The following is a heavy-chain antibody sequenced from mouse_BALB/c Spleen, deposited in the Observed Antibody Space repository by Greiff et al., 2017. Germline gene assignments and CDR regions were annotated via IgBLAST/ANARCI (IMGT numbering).Heavy chain of an antibody. J-gene: IGHJ2*01. D-gene: IGHD1-1*01. CDR2: ISSGGST. Sequence: DVMLVESGGGLVKPGGSLKLSCAASGFTFSSYAMSWVRQTPEKRLEWVASISSGGSTYYPDSVKGRFTISRDNARNILYLQMSSLRSEDTAMYYCARGERAYYYGSEGYYFDYWGQGTTLTVSS. V-gene: IGHV5-6-5*01. CDR3: ARGERAYYYGSEGYYFDY. CDR1: GFTFSSYA.